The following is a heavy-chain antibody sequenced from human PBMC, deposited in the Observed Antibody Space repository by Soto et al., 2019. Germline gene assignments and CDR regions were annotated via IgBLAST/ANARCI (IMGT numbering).Heavy chain of an antibody. V-gene: IGHV3-30-3*01. CDR1: GFTFSSYA. Sequence: QVQLVESGGGVVQPGRSLRLSCAASGFTFSSYAMHWVRQAPGKGLEWVAVISYDGSNKYYADSVKGRFTISRDNSKNTLYLQMNSLRAKDTAVYYCARGWAYYYYGMDVWGQGTTVTVSS. D-gene: IGHD6-13*01. J-gene: IGHJ6*02. CDR2: ISYDGSNK. CDR3: ARGWAYYYYGMDV.